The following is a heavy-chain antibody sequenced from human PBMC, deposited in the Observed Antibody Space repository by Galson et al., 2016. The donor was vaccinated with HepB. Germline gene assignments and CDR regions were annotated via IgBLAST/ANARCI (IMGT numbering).Heavy chain of an antibody. Sequence: SLRLSCAASGLTISDYWMHWVRQAPGKGLVWVSRIRGDGTFKTYADSVKGRFTISRDNARNTLYLQMDSLRAEDSAVYYCARYGDFPPQYDGMDVWGAGTTVIVSS. J-gene: IGHJ6*04. CDR3: ARYGDFPPQYDGMDV. CDR1: GLTISDYW. D-gene: IGHD4-17*01. CDR2: IRGDGTFK. V-gene: IGHV3-74*03.